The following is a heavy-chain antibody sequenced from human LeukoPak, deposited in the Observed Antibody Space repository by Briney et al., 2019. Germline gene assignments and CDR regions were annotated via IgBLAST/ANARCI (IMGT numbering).Heavy chain of an antibody. CDR3: ARAPNLPFFDY. Sequence: SETLSLTCTASGGSISSYYWSWIRQPPGKGLEWIGYIYYSGSTNYNPSLKSRVTISVDTSKNQFSLKLSSVTAADTAVYYCARAPNLPFFDYWGQGTLVTVSS. CDR2: IYYSGST. CDR1: GGSISSYY. V-gene: IGHV4-59*01. J-gene: IGHJ4*02.